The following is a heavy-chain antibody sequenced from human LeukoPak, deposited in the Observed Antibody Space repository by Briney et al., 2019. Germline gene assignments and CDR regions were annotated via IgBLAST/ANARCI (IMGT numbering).Heavy chain of an antibody. CDR3: TTDPLGYYDSSGYLDPDAFDI. V-gene: IGHV3-15*01. Sequence: SWVRQAPGKGLEWVGRIKSKTDGGTTDYAAPVKGRFTISRDDSKNTLYLQMNSLKTEDTAVYYCTTDPLGYYDSSGYLDPDAFDIWGQGTMVTVSS. CDR2: IKSKTDGGTT. J-gene: IGHJ3*02. D-gene: IGHD3-22*01.